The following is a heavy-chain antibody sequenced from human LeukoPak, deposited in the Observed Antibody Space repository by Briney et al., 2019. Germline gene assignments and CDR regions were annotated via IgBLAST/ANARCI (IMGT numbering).Heavy chain of an antibody. J-gene: IGHJ4*02. V-gene: IGHV4-59*01. CDR1: GGSISGYY. CDR2: IYYGGST. Sequence: SETLSLTCTVSGGSISGYYWTWIRQPPGKGLEWIGYIYYGGSTNYPPSLKSRVTLSVDTSKKQFSLKLSSVTAADTAVYYCATDRGWYFQYWGQGTLVTVSS. D-gene: IGHD6-19*01. CDR3: ATDRGWYFQY.